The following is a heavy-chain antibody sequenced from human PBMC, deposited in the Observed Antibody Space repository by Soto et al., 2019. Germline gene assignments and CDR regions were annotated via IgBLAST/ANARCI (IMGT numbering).Heavy chain of an antibody. V-gene: IGHV3-74*01. CDR3: VRDGIGTAGYFEH. J-gene: IGHJ4*02. CDR2: VNSDGTKT. CDR1: GFTFTSHW. D-gene: IGHD6-13*01. Sequence: EVPLVESGGGLVQPGGSLRLSCAASGFTFTSHWMHWLRQAPGEGLVWVSRVNSDGTKTNYADSMKGRFTSSRDNAKNTLYLQMNSPRAEDTGVYYCVRDGIGTAGYFEHWGQGTLVTVSS.